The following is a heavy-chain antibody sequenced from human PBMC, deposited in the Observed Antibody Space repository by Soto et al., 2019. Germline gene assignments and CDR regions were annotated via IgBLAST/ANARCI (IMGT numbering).Heavy chain of an antibody. CDR2: ITWNSGKI. D-gene: IGHD2-15*01. CDR1: GFTFDDYA. Sequence: SLRRSCTASGFTFDDYAMHWVRQGPGRCLEWVSGITWNSGKIAYADSVKGRFTIARDDDNNSLYLQMNSLRPEDTALYYCVKDSYADFHRVLSTAEYFFDYWGHGTLVTVSS. CDR3: VKDSYADFHRVLSTAEYFFDY. V-gene: IGHV3-9*01. J-gene: IGHJ4*01.